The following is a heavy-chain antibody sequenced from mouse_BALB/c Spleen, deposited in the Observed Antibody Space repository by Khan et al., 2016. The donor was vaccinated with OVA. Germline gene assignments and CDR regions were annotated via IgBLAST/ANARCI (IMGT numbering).Heavy chain of an antibody. J-gene: IGHJ4*01. V-gene: IGHV9-4*02. CDR3: AREGAACYRNDGCAMEY. CDR1: GYTFTTAG. D-gene: IGHD2-14*01. CDR2: INTHSGVP. Sequence: QIQLVQSGPELKKPGETVRISCKASGYTFTTAGIQWVQKMPGKGLKWIGWINTHSGVPKYAEDFKGRFAFSLEISVNTAYLQITNLNNEDTATDYWAREGAACYRNDGCAMEYGGQGTSVTVSS.